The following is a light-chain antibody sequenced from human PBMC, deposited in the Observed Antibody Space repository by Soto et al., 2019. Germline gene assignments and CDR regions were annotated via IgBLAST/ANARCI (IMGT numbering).Light chain of an antibody. J-gene: IGLJ3*02. CDR3: AAWDENLRGVV. Sequence: QSVLTQPPSASGTPGQRVTISCSGGRSNIGSNYAFWYQQLPGTAPKLFIFRTTQRPSGVPDRFSGSKSGTSASLVISGLRSEDEATYYCAAWDENLRGVVFGGGTKVTVL. CDR2: RTT. V-gene: IGLV1-47*01. CDR1: RSNIGSNY.